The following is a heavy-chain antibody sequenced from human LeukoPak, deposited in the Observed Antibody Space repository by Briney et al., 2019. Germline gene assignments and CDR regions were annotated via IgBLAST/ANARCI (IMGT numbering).Heavy chain of an antibody. CDR2: INPNSGDT. CDR1: GYTFTSYG. CDR3: AKNPGITGTRGAFDI. D-gene: IGHD1-7*01. J-gene: IGHJ3*02. V-gene: IGHV1-2*02. Sequence: ASVKVSCKASGYTFTSYGISWVRQAPGQGLEWMGWINPNSGDTDYAQNFQGRVTMTRDTSVSTAYMDLSSLRSDDAAVYYCAKNPGITGTRGAFDIWGQGTMVTVSS.